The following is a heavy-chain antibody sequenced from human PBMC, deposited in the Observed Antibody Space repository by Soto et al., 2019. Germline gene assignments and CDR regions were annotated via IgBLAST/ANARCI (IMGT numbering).Heavy chain of an antibody. V-gene: IGHV3-30-3*01. CDR3: ARDPGIRSYYDFWSGYYPYGMDV. Sequence: LRLSCAASGFTFSSYAMHWVRQAPGKGLEWVAVISYDGSNKYYADSVKGRFTISRDNSKNTLYLQMNSLRAEDTAVYYCARDPGIRSYYDFWSGYYPYGMDVWGQGTTVTVSS. J-gene: IGHJ6*02. D-gene: IGHD3-3*01. CDR2: ISYDGSNK. CDR1: GFTFSSYA.